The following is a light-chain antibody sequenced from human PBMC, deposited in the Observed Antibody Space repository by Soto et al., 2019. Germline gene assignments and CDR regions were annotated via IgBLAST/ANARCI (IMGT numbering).Light chain of an antibody. Sequence: QSVLTQPPSASGTPGQRVTISCSGSSSNIGSNYVYWYQQLPGTVPQLLIYRNSERPSGVPDRFSGSKSGTSASLAISGLRSEDEADYYCAAWDDSLSGVVFGEGTQLTVL. V-gene: IGLV1-47*01. J-gene: IGLJ2*01. CDR2: RNS. CDR3: AAWDDSLSGVV. CDR1: SSNIGSNY.